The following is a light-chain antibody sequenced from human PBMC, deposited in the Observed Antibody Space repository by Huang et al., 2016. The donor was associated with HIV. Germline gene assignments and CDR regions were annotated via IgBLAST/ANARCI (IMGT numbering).Light chain of an antibody. J-gene: IGKJ2*01. V-gene: IGKV3-15*01. CDR2: GAS. CDR3: QQYHNWPYT. Sequence: EIIMTQSPATLSLSPGEGASLSCRANQSVATNLAWYLHRPGQSPRILIFGASTRASGLPGRSSGGGSGTQFTLTVSGLQSEDFAVYYCQQYHNWPYTFGQGTKLEI. CDR1: QSVATN.